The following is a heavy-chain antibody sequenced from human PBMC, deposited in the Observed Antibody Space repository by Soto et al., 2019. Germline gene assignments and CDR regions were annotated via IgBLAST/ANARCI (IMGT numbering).Heavy chain of an antibody. CDR1: GFTFSSYA. J-gene: IGHJ6*02. D-gene: IGHD5-18*01. CDR2: ISGSGGST. Sequence: EVQLLESGGGLVQPGGSLRLSCAASGFTFSSYAMSWVRQAPGKGLEWVSAISGSGGSTYYADSVKGRFTISRDNSKNTLYLQMNSLRAEDTAVYYCAPRGGPVWIQLYKSYYYGMDVWGQGTTVTVSS. V-gene: IGHV3-23*01. CDR3: APRGGPVWIQLYKSYYYGMDV.